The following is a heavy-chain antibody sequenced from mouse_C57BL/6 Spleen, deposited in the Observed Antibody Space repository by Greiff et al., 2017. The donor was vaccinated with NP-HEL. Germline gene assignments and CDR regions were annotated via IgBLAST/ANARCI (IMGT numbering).Heavy chain of an antibody. V-gene: IGHV2-5*01. J-gene: IGHJ3*01. CDR1: GFSLTSYG. CDR3: AKSSEIFGGYAY. Sequence: VQLQQSGPGLVQPSQSLSITCTVSGFSLTSYGVHWVRQSPGKGLEWLGVIWRGGSTDYNAAFMSRLSISKDNSKSQVFFKMNSLQADDTAIYYCAKSSEIFGGYAYWGQGTLVTVSA. CDR2: IWRGGST.